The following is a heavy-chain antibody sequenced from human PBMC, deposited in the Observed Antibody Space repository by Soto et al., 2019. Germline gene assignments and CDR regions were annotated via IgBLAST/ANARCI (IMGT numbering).Heavy chain of an antibody. D-gene: IGHD6-13*01. CDR2: IKQDGSEK. J-gene: IGHJ4*02. V-gene: IGHV3-7*01. Sequence: GGSLRLSCAASGFTFSSYWMSWVRQAPGKGLEWVANIKQDGSEKYYVDSVKGRFTISRDNAKNSLYLQMNSLRAEDTAVYYCARGESSWNPRFDYWGQGTLVTVSS. CDR3: ARGESSWNPRFDY. CDR1: GFTFSSYW.